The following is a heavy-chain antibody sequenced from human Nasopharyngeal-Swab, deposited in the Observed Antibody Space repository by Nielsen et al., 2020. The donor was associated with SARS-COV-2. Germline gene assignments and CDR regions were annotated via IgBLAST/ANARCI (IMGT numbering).Heavy chain of an antibody. V-gene: IGHV3-30*18. Sequence: WMRQAPGKGLEWVAVISYDGSNKYYADSVKGRFTISRDNSKNTLYLQMNSLRAEDTAVYYCAKDLGVGYYDSSGYYSDAFDIWGQGTMVTVSS. CDR2: ISYDGSNK. CDR3: AKDLGVGYYDSSGYYSDAFDI. J-gene: IGHJ3*02. D-gene: IGHD3-22*01.